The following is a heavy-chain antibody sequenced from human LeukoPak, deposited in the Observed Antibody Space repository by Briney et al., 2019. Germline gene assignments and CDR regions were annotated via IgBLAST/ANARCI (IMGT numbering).Heavy chain of an antibody. CDR2: INHSGST. V-gene: IGHV4-34*01. CDR3: ARTPRWYQRAESDY. Sequence: SETLSLTCAVYGGSFSGYYWSWIRQPPGKGLEWIGEINHSGSTNYNPSLKSRVTISVDTSKNQFSLKLSSVTAADTAVCYCARTPRWYQRAESDYWGQGTLVTVSS. D-gene: IGHD2-2*01. J-gene: IGHJ4*02. CDR1: GGSFSGYY.